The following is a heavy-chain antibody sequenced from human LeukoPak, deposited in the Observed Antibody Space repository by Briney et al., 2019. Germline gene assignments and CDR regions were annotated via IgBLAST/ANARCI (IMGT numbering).Heavy chain of an antibody. J-gene: IGHJ5*02. CDR3: AREKKADYDSASNCFAP. D-gene: IGHD3-22*01. Sequence: SETLSLTCTVSGGSISSYYWSWIRQPPGKGLEWIGYIYYSGRTNYNPSLKSRVTISVDTSKNQFSLKLSSVTAADTAVYYCAREKKADYDSASNCFAPWGQETWVTVSS. CDR2: IYYSGRT. CDR1: GGSISSYY. V-gene: IGHV4-59*01.